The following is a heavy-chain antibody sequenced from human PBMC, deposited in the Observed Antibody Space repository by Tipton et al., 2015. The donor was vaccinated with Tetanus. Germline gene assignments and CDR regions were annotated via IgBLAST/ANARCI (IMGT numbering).Heavy chain of an antibody. CDR3: ARDFRPIFGVAQPFDP. D-gene: IGHD3-3*01. Sequence: SLRLSCAASGFTFDDYAMHWVRQAPGKGLEWVSSIGWNSGGIAYADSVKGRFTISRDNAKNSLYLQMNSLRDEDTAIYYCARDFRPIFGVAQPFDPWGQGTLVTVSS. CDR1: GFTFDDYA. CDR2: IGWNSGGI. J-gene: IGHJ5*02. V-gene: IGHV3-9*01.